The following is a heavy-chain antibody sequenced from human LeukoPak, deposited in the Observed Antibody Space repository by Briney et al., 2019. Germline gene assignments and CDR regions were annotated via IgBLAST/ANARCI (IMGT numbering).Heavy chain of an antibody. Sequence: PGGSLRLSCAASGFTFSSHGVHWVRQAPGKGLEWVAFIQNDGNEKYYAGSVKGRYTISRDNSKNTLYLQMNSLRTEDTADYYCAKRGTVTSNFEYWGQGTLVTVSS. J-gene: IGHJ4*02. CDR3: AKRGTVTSNFEY. CDR2: IQNDGNEK. V-gene: IGHV3-30*02. CDR1: GFTFSSHG. D-gene: IGHD4-17*01.